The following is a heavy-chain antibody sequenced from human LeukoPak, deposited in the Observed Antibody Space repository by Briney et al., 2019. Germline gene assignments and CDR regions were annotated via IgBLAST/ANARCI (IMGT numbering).Heavy chain of an antibody. CDR2: ISYDGSNK. D-gene: IGHD6-6*01. J-gene: IGHJ4*02. CDR1: GFTFSSYA. CDR3: ARPPNFDSSSYFDY. Sequence: GRSLRLSCAASGFTFSSYAMHWVRQAPGKGLEWVAVISYDGSNKYYADSVRGRFTISRDNSKNTLYLQMNSLRAEDTAVYYCARPPNFDSSSYFDYWGQGTLVAVSS. V-gene: IGHV3-30-3*01.